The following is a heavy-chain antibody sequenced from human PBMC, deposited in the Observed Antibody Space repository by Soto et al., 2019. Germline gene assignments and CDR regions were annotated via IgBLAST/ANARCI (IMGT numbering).Heavy chain of an antibody. Sequence: GGSLRLSCAASGFTFSSYAMHWVRQAPGKGLEWVAVISYDGSNKYYADSVKGRFTISRDNSKNTLYLQMNSLRSEDTAVYYCARGVVESYLLDYWGQGTLVTVSS. CDR1: GFTFSSYA. J-gene: IGHJ4*02. CDR2: ISYDGSNK. V-gene: IGHV3-30-3*01. D-gene: IGHD2-2*01. CDR3: ARGVVESYLLDY.